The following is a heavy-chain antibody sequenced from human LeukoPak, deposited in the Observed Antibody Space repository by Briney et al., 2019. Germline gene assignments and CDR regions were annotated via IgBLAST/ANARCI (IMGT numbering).Heavy chain of an antibody. CDR3: AKRGIAAANWYFDL. CDR2: ISGSGGST. Sequence: SGGSLRLSCAASGFTFSSYAMSWVRQAPGKGLEWVSAISGSGGSTYYADSVKGRFTISRDNSKNTLYLQMNSLRVEDTAVYYCAKRGIAAANWYFDLWGRGTLVTVSS. V-gene: IGHV3-23*01. J-gene: IGHJ2*01. CDR1: GFTFSSYA. D-gene: IGHD6-13*01.